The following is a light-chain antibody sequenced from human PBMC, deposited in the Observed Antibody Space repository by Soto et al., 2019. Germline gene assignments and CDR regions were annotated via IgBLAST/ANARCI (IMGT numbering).Light chain of an antibody. Sequence: SVLTQPPSASGTPGQRVTISCSGNGSNIGSNSVNWYQQLPGRAPKLLIYTNNQRRSGVPDRFSGSKSGTSASLVIGGLQSEDEAHYYCATWDDNLNAYVFGTGTKVTVL. CDR2: TNN. V-gene: IGLV1-44*01. CDR1: GSNIGSNS. J-gene: IGLJ1*01. CDR3: ATWDDNLNAYV.